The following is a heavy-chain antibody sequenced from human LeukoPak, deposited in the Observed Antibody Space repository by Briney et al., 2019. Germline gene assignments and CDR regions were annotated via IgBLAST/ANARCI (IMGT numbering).Heavy chain of an antibody. CDR1: GFTFSSYG. Sequence: GGSLRPSCAASGFTFSSYGIHWVRQAPGKGLEWVAFIRYDGSNKYYADSVKGRFTISRDNSKNTLYLQMSSLRSEDTAVYYCARGGEEMATNPRRPYYYYYMDVWGKGTTVTISS. V-gene: IGHV3-30*02. D-gene: IGHD5-24*01. CDR2: IRYDGSNK. CDR3: ARGGEEMATNPRRPYYYYYMDV. J-gene: IGHJ6*03.